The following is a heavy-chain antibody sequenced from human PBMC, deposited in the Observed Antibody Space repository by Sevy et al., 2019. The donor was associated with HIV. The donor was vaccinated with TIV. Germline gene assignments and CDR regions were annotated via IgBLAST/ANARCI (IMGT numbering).Heavy chain of an antibody. V-gene: IGHV3-49*04. J-gene: IGHJ6*03. CDR2: IRSEAYGGTT. CDR1: GFTFDDYA. Sequence: GGSLRLSCTGSGFTFDDYAVSWVRQAPGKGLEWVGFIRSEAYGGTTAYGASVKGRFTISRDDSKNIPYLQMNSLKTDDTAVYYCTRNIRDLVPYYYYYMDVWGKGTTVTVSS. CDR3: TRNIRDLVPYYYYYMDV. D-gene: IGHD6-13*01.